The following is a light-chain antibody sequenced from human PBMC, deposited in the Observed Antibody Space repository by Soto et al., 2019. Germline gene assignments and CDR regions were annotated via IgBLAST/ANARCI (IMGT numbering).Light chain of an antibody. CDR2: DAS. CDR1: FHSSSN. CDR3: QQRSNWPPLT. J-gene: IGKJ4*02. V-gene: IGKV3-11*01. Sequence: EIALAQSPPTLSLSPGHRATLSWRARFHSSSNLARCQQKPGQAPSLLMYDASNRATGIPARFSGSGSGTDDILPISSREPEDFAVYYCQQRSNWPPLTFGGGTKVDIK.